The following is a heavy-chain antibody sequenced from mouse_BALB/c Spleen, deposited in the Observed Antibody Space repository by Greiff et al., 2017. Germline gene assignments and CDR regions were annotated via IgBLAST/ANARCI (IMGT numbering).Heavy chain of an antibody. CDR2: IDPANGNT. CDR3: ARWDDYYAMDY. D-gene: IGHD4-1*01. J-gene: IGHJ4*01. Sequence: EVQLQQSGAELVKPGASVKLSCTASGFNIKDTYMHWVKQRPEQGLEWIGRIDPANGNTKYDPKFQGKATITADTSSNTAYLQLSSLTSEDTAVYYCARWDDYYAMDYWGQGTSVTVSS. CDR1: GFNIKDTY. V-gene: IGHV14-3*02.